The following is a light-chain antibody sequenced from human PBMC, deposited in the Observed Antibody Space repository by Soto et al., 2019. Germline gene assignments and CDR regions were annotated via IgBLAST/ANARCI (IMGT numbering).Light chain of an antibody. CDR2: GAS. J-gene: IGKJ4*01. CDR1: QSVSSSY. CDR3: QQYGSSPLT. Sequence: EIVLTQSPGTLSLSPGERATLSCRASQSVSSSYLAWYQQRPGRAPRLLTYGASSRATGIPDRFSGSGSGTDFTLTISRLEPADFAVYYCQQYGSSPLTFGGGTKVEI. V-gene: IGKV3-20*01.